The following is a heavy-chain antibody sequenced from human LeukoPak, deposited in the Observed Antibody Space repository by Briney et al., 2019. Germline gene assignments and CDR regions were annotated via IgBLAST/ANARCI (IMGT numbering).Heavy chain of an antibody. CDR1: GFTFSSYA. D-gene: IGHD5-18*01. J-gene: IGHJ4*02. CDR3: AKGLTYNYAYQFDY. Sequence: GGSLRLSCAASGFTFSSYAMSWVRQAPGKGLEWVSGISGPGGGTYYADSVKGRFTISRDNSKNTLYLQMNSLRAEDTAVYYCAKGLTYNYAYQFDYWGQGTLVTVSS. CDR2: ISGPGGGT. V-gene: IGHV3-23*01.